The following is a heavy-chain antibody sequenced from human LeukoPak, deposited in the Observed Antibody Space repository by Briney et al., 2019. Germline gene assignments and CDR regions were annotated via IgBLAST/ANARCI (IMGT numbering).Heavy chain of an antibody. Sequence: QTGGSLRLSCAASGFTFSSYGMHWVRQAPGKGLDWVAFIRYDGSSKYYADSVKGRFTISRDDSKNTLYLQMNSLRPEDTAVYYCTKILVDTYRGNYYYYMDVWGKGTTVTISS. CDR2: IRYDGSSK. D-gene: IGHD5-18*01. CDR3: TKILVDTYRGNYYYYMDV. J-gene: IGHJ6*03. CDR1: GFTFSSYG. V-gene: IGHV3-30*02.